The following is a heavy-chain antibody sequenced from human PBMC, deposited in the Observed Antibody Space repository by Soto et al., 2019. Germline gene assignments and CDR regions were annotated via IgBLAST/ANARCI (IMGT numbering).Heavy chain of an antibody. CDR2: IYYSGST. CDR1: GGSVSSGSYY. CDR3: ARGYSTVTTYWFGP. Sequence: AETLSLTCTVSGGSVSSGSYYWSWIRQPPGKGLEWIGYIYYSGSTNYNPSLKSRVTISVDTSKNQFSLKLSSVTAADTAVYYCARGYSTVTTYWFGPWGQGTLVTVSS. J-gene: IGHJ5*02. V-gene: IGHV4-61*01. D-gene: IGHD4-17*01.